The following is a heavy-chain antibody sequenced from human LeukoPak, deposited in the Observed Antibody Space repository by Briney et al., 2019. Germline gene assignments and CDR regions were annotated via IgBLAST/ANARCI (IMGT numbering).Heavy chain of an antibody. CDR1: GGSISSYY. V-gene: IGHV4-59*01. D-gene: IGHD2-15*01. J-gene: IGHJ5*02. CDR3: ARDLRRYCSGGSCPFSLGFDP. Sequence: SETLSLTCTVSGGSISSYYWSWIRQPPGKGLEWIGYIYYSGSTNYNPSLKSRVTISVDTSKNQFSLKLSSVTAADTAVYYCARDLRRYCSGGSCPFSLGFDPWGQGTLVTVSS. CDR2: IYYSGST.